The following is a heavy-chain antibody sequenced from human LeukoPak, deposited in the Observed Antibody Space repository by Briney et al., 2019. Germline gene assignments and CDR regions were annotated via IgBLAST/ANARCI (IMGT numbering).Heavy chain of an antibody. CDR1: GGSFSGYY. CDR3: ARGGYDILTGYHNWLDP. D-gene: IGHD3-9*01. J-gene: IGHJ5*02. Sequence: PSETLSLTCAVYGGSFSGYYWSWIRHPPGKGLEWIGGINHSGSTNYNPSLKSRGTISVDTSKNNFSLKLSSMTAADTAVYYCARGGYDILTGYHNWLDPRGEGSLVTVSS. V-gene: IGHV4-34*01. CDR2: INHSGST.